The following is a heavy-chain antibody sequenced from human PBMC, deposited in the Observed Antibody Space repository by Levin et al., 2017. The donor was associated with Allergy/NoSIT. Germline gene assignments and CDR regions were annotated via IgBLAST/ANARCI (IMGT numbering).Heavy chain of an antibody. CDR2: ISGSGGST. Sequence: PGGSLRLSCAASGFTFSSYAMSWVRQAPGKGLEWVSAISGSGGSTYYADSVKGRFTISRDNSKNTLYLQMNSLRAEDTAVYYCAKTYYYDSSGYWVDAFDIWGQGTMVTVSS. CDR1: GFTFSSYA. CDR3: AKTYYYDSSGYWVDAFDI. J-gene: IGHJ3*02. D-gene: IGHD3-22*01. V-gene: IGHV3-23*01.